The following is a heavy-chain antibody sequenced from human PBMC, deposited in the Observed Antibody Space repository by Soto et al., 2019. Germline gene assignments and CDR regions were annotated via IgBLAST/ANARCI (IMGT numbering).Heavy chain of an antibody. D-gene: IGHD5-18*01. CDR2: ISAYNGDT. V-gene: IGHV1-18*01. CDR1: GYTFTNYG. J-gene: IGHJ2*01. Sequence: QVQLVQSGAEVKKPGASVKVSCKASGYTFTNYGISWVRQAPGQGLEWMGWISAYNGDTYYAQKVQGRATMTTDTSTSTAYMELRSLQSDDTALYYCARDRTVNTYGRWYFDLWGRGTLVTVSS. CDR3: ARDRTVNTYGRWYFDL.